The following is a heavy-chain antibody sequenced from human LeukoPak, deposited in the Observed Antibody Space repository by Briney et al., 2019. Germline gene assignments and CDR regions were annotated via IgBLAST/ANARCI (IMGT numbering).Heavy chain of an antibody. V-gene: IGHV1-46*01. CDR3: ARLEEITMIVGGRASSEY. D-gene: IGHD3-22*01. CDR2: IYTSDGSA. CDR1: VYTFTSYY. Sequence: ASVKVSCKASVYTFTSYYMHWVRQAPGQGPEWMGIIYTSDGSARYAQKFQGRVTMTRDTSTGTVYMELSSLRSEDTAVYYCARLEEITMIVGGRASSEYWGQGTLVTVSS. J-gene: IGHJ4*02.